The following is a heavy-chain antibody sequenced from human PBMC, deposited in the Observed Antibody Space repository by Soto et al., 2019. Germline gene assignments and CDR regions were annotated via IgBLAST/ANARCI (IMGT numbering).Heavy chain of an antibody. Sequence: SETLSLTCAVYVGSFSGYYWSWIRQPPGKGLEWIGQINHSGSTNYNPSLKSRVTISVDTSKNQFSLKLSSVTAADTAVYYCARGQAAAGSPHSSYFDYWGQGTLVTVSS. CDR2: INHSGST. J-gene: IGHJ4*02. V-gene: IGHV4-34*01. CDR1: VGSFSGYY. CDR3: ARGQAAAGSPHSSYFDY. D-gene: IGHD6-13*01.